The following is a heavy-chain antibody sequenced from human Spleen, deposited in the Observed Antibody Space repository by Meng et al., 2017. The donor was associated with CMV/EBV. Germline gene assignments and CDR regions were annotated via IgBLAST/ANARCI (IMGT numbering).Heavy chain of an antibody. CDR1: SYY. CDR2: IFYSGTT. V-gene: IGHV4-39*07. J-gene: IGHJ3*02. CDR3: AKDPRRHYDPLTGYHSDAFDM. D-gene: IGHD3-9*01. Sequence: SYYWGWVRQPPGKGLEWIGSIFYSGTTYYNTSLKSRVTISVDTSNNQFSLRLTSMTAADTAVYYCAKDPRRHYDPLTGYHSDAFDMWGQGTMVTVSS.